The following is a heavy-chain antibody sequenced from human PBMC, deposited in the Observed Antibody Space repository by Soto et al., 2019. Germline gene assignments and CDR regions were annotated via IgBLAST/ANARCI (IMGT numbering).Heavy chain of an antibody. D-gene: IGHD2-2*01. Sequence: PSETLSLTCTFSGFSISSSSYYWGWIRQPPGKGLEWIGEINHSGSTNYNPSLKSRVTISVDTSKNQFSLKLSSVTAADTAVYYCASEGSKYQLPDEPFDYWGQGTLVTVSS. J-gene: IGHJ4*02. V-gene: IGHV4-39*07. CDR3: ASEGSKYQLPDEPFDY. CDR1: GFSISSSSYY. CDR2: INHSGST.